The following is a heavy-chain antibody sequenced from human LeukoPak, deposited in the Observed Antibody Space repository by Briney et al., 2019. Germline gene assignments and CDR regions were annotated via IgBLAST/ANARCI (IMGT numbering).Heavy chain of an antibody. CDR2: INWNGGST. CDR3: ARGGGPRGVVPAAPIDY. J-gene: IGHJ4*02. V-gene: IGHV3-20*04. CDR1: GFTFEDYG. D-gene: IGHD2-2*01. Sequence: GGSLRLSCAASGFTFEDYGMSWVRQAPGKGLEWVSGINWNGGSTGYADSVKGRFTISRDNAKNSLYLQMNSLRAEDTALYYCARGGGPRGVVPAAPIDYWGQGTLVTVSS.